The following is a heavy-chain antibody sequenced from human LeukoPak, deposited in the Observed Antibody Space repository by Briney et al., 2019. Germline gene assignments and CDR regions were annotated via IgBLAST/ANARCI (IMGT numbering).Heavy chain of an antibody. D-gene: IGHD2-2*01. J-gene: IGHJ6*03. V-gene: IGHV1-69-2*01. CDR3: ATDVHIVVVPAARFYYYYYYMDV. CDR1: GYTFTNYY. CDR2: VDPEDGET. Sequence: ASVKVSCKVSGYTFTNYYMHWVRQAPGKGLEWMGLVDPEDGETIYAKKFQGRVTITADTSTDTAYMELSSLRSEDTAVYYCATDVHIVVVPAARFYYYYYYMDVWGKGTTVTVSS.